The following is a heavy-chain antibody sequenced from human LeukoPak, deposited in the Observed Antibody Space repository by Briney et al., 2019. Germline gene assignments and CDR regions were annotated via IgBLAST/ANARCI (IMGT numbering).Heavy chain of an antibody. D-gene: IGHD5-24*01. CDR1: GGSISSSSYY. CDR3: ARMRRDGYNILYWYFDL. CDR2: IYYSGST. Sequence: PSETLSLTCTVSGGSISSSSYYWGWIRQPPGKGLEWIGSIYYSGSTYYNPSLKSRVTISVDTSKNQFSLKLSSVTAADTAVYYCARMRRDGYNILYWYFDLWGRGTLVTVSS. V-gene: IGHV4-39*07. J-gene: IGHJ2*01.